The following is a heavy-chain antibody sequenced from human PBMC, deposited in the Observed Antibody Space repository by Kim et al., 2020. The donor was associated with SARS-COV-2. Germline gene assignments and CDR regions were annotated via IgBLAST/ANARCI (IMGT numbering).Heavy chain of an antibody. J-gene: IGHJ4*02. CDR3: ARHDGGNSGAGDY. CDR2: IYYSGST. V-gene: IGHV4-39*01. CDR1: GGSISSSSYY. Sequence: SETLSLTCTVSGGSISSSSYYWGWIRQPPGKGLEWIGSIYYSGSTYYNPSLKSRVTISVDTSKNQFSLKLSSVTAADTAVYYCARHDGGNSGAGDYWGQGTLVTVSS. D-gene: IGHD2-21*02.